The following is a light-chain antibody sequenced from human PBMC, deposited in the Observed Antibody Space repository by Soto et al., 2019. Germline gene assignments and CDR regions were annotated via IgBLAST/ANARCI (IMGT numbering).Light chain of an antibody. Sequence: QSVLTQPASVSGSPGQSITISCTVTSSDVGGYNYVSWYQQHPGKAPQLMIYAVSNRPSGVSNRFSGSKSGSTASLTISGLQAEDEADYYCTAYTSSNTYVFGTGTKVTVL. CDR1: SSDVGGYNY. J-gene: IGLJ1*01. CDR2: AVS. CDR3: TAYTSSNTYV. V-gene: IGLV2-14*01.